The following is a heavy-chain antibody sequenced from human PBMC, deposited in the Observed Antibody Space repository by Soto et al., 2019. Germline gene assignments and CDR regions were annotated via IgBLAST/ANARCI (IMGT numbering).Heavy chain of an antibody. Sequence: QVHLVQSGAEVKKPGASVKVSCQGSGYAFTTYGITWVRQAPGQGLEWMGWISAHNGNTNYAQKLQGRVTVTRDTSTSTAYMELRSMMYADTAVYYCARGRYGDYWGQGALVTVSS. V-gene: IGHV1-18*01. D-gene: IGHD1-1*01. J-gene: IGHJ4*02. CDR1: GYAFTTYG. CDR2: ISAHNGNT. CDR3: ARGRYGDY.